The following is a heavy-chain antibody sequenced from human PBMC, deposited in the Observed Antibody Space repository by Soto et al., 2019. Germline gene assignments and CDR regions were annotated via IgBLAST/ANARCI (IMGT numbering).Heavy chain of an antibody. J-gene: IGHJ4*02. CDR1: GFTFDDYA. CDR2: ISWNSGSI. CDR3: AKVAAGYCSGGSCYERDY. V-gene: IGHV3-9*01. Sequence: GGSLRLSCAASGFTFDDYAMHWVRQAPGKGLEWVSGISWNSGSIGYADSVKGRFTISRDNAKNSLYLQMNSLRAEDTALYYCAKVAAGYCSGGSCYERDYWGQGTLVTVSS. D-gene: IGHD2-15*01.